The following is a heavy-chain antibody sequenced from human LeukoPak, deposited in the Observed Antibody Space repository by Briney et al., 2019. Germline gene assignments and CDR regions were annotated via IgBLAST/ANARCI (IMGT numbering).Heavy chain of an antibody. J-gene: IGHJ6*02. CDR2: TYYRSKWYN. D-gene: IGHD6-13*01. CDR3: ARGAAAGQIYYYYGMDV. Sequence: SQTLSLTCALSGDSFSSNSAAWNWIRQSPSRGLEWLGRTYYRSKWYNDYAVSVKSRITINPDTSKNQFSLQLNSVTPEDTAVYYCARGAAAGQIYYYYGMDVWGQGTTVTVSS. CDR1: GDSFSSNSAA. V-gene: IGHV6-1*01.